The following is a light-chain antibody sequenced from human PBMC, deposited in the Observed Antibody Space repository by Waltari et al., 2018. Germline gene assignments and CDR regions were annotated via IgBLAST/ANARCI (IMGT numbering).Light chain of an antibody. V-gene: IGLV2-14*01. Sequence: QSALTQPASVSGSPGQSITISCTGTSSDVGGYNYVSWYQQHPGKAPKLMIYEVSNRPSGVSNRFSGSKSGNTGSLTISGLQAEDEADYYCSSYTSSSTLVFGGGTKLTVL. CDR3: SSYTSSSTLV. CDR1: SSDVGGYNY. CDR2: EVS. J-gene: IGLJ2*01.